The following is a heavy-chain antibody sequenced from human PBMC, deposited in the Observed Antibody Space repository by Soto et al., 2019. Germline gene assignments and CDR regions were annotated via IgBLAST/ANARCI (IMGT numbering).Heavy chain of an antibody. CDR1: GFTFSMYS. V-gene: IGHV3-7*03. J-gene: IGHJ6*02. CDR3: ARDHLILPAHDFFYGSDV. D-gene: IGHD2-21*02. Sequence: GGSLRLSCEVSGFTFSMYSMSWVRQSPGKGLEWVAKIPQEGVDGHYADSVKGRFTISRDNGKNSLYLQMNNLRAEDTAVYYCARDHLILPAHDFFYGSDVWGRGATVTVSS. CDR2: IPQEGVDG.